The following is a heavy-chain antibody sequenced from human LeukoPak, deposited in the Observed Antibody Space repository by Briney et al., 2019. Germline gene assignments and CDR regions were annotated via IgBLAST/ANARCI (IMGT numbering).Heavy chain of an antibody. CDR1: GLTFSGYW. V-gene: IGHV3-7*01. D-gene: IGHD2-8*02. CDR2: IKQDGSEK. CDR3: ASRYCTGVNCFAASYICMDV. Sequence: TGGSLRLSCAASGLTFSGYWLTWVHQAPGKGLEWVANIKQDGSEKYYVDSVKGRFTISRDNADNSLYLQMTSLRVEDTAVYFCASRYCTGVNCFAASYICMDVWGKGTTVTVSS. J-gene: IGHJ6*03.